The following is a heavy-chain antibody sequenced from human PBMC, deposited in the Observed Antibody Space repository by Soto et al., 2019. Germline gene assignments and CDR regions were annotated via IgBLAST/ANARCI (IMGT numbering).Heavy chain of an antibody. D-gene: IGHD2-8*02. CDR3: ARDKITGLFDY. V-gene: IGHV4-59*12. Sequence: SETLSLTCTVSRGSMSGYYWSWIRQTPGKGLEWIGYIYSSGSTNYNPSLQSRVTISVDTSNSQFSLKLSSVTAADTAVYFCARDKITGLFDYWGQGTLVTVSS. CDR1: RGSMSGYY. J-gene: IGHJ4*02. CDR2: IYSSGST.